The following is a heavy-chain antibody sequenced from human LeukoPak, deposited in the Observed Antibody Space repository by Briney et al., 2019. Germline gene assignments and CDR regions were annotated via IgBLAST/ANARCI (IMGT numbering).Heavy chain of an antibody. CDR2: FYYSGSP. D-gene: IGHD3-10*01. CDR3: AEGLVWFGEFVDDFDI. V-gene: IGHV4-30-2*02. J-gene: IGHJ3*02. Sequence: PSQTLSLTCTVSGDSITNGGNSGSWIRQPPGEVRVRIGYFYYSGSPKHNHSLKSRVHIPGHEPKNPVSLKPESGTPAGAAVCYWAEGLVWFGEFVDDFDIWGQGTMVTVS. CDR1: GDSITNGGNS.